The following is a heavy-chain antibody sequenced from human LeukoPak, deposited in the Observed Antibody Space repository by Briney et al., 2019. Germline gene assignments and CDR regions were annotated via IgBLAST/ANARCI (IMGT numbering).Heavy chain of an antibody. V-gene: IGHV4-34*01. CDR1: GGSFSGYY. CDR3: ARGRYYSSGWYKARHFDY. CDR2: INHSGST. D-gene: IGHD6-19*01. Sequence: LSETLSLTCAVYGGSFSGYYWSWIRQPPGKGLEWIGEINHSGSTNYNPSLKSRVTISVDTSKNQFSLKLSSVTAADTAVYYCARGRYYSSGWYKARHFDYWGQGTLVTVSS. J-gene: IGHJ4*02.